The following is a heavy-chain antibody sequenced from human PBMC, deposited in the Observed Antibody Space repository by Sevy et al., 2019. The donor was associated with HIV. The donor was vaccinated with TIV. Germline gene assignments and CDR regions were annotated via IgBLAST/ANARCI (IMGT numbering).Heavy chain of an antibody. CDR2: ISYDGSNK. Sequence: GGSLRLSCAASGFTFSSYGMHWVRQAPGKGLEWVAVISYDGSNKYYADSVKGRFNISRDNSKNTRYLQMNSLRAEDTAVYYCAKDQGGEGTTHLDYWGQGTLVTVSS. CDR1: GFTFSSYG. D-gene: IGHD1-7*01. J-gene: IGHJ4*02. V-gene: IGHV3-30*18. CDR3: AKDQGGEGTTHLDY.